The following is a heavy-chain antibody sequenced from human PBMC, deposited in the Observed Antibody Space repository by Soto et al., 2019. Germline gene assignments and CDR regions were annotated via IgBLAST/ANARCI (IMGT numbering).Heavy chain of an antibody. CDR2: IKSKTDGGTT. CDR3: ARQGTVVTPGRHYYGMDV. V-gene: IGHV3-15*01. D-gene: IGHD2-15*01. CDR1: GFTFSNAW. Sequence: PGGSLRLSCAASGFTFSNAWMSWVRQAPGKGLEWVGRIKSKTDGGTTDYAAPVKGRFTISRDDSKNTLYLQWSSLKASDTAMYYCARQGTVVTPGRHYYGMDVWGQGTTVTVSS. J-gene: IGHJ6*02.